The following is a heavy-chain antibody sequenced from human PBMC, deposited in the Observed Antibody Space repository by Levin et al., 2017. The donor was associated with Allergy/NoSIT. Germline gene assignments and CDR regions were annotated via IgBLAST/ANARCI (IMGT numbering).Heavy chain of an antibody. CDR1: GGSFSGYY. Sequence: SETLSLTCAVYGGSFSGYYWSWIRQPPGKGLEWIGEINHSGSTNYNPSLKSRVTISVDTSKNQFSLKLSSVTAADTAVYYCARGNGRAVAGRYWGQGTLVTVSS. V-gene: IGHV4-34*01. CDR3: ARGNGRAVAGRY. D-gene: IGHD6-19*01. J-gene: IGHJ4*02. CDR2: INHSGST.